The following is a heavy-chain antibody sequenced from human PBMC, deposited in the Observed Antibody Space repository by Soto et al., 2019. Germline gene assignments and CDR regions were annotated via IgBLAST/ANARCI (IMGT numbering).Heavy chain of an antibody. CDR3: ARSGYSFAWGY. V-gene: IGHV3-53*01. Sequence: EVQLVESEGGLIPPGGSLRLSCAASGFLVNSAYMTWVRQAPGKGLEWLSMINSDGSTLYAESVKGRFTISRDNSKNRLDFQMSSLRAEDTDMYYCARSGYSFAWGYWGQGTLVIVTS. CDR2: INSDGST. J-gene: IGHJ4*02. D-gene: IGHD5-18*01. CDR1: GFLVNSAY.